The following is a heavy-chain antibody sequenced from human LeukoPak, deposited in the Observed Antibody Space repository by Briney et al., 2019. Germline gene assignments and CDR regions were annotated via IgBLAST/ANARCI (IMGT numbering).Heavy chain of an antibody. V-gene: IGHV3-23*01. CDR2: IRGRGGST. CDR1: GFTFSSHA. CDR3: ARDLGGRYGDYGVRLANHNYYYYYYMDV. J-gene: IGHJ6*03. D-gene: IGHD4-17*01. Sequence: GGSLRLSCAASGFTFSSHAMSWVRHPPGRGLGWVSAIRGRGGSTYYAASVKGRFTISRDNSKNTLYLQMNSLRADDTAVYYCARDLGGRYGDYGVRLANHNYYYYYYMDVWGKGTTVTVSS.